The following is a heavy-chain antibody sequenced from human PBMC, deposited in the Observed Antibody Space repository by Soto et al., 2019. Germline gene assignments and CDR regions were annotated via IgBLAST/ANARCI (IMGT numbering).Heavy chain of an antibody. CDR1: GYTFTSYD. Sequence: QVQLVQSGAEVKKPGASVKVSCKASGYTFTSYDINWVRQATGQGLEWMGWMNPNSGNTGYAQKFQGRVTMTRNTSISTAYMELSSLRSEDTAVYYCAXXXVDIVATIEGVRMDVWGQGTTVTVSS. V-gene: IGHV1-8*01. CDR2: MNPNSGNT. J-gene: IGHJ6*02. D-gene: IGHD5-12*01. CDR3: AXXXVDIVATIEGVRMDV.